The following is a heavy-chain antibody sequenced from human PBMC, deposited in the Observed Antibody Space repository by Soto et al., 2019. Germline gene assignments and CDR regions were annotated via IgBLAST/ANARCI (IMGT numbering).Heavy chain of an antibody. CDR3: ARRSYYYDSSGYRSPIYYFDY. D-gene: IGHD3-22*01. J-gene: IGHJ4*02. CDR2: MYHSGST. CDR1: GGSISSGGYS. V-gene: IGHV4-30-2*02. Sequence: PSETLSLTCAVSGGSISSGGYSWSWIRQPPGKGLEWIGYMYHSGSTYYNPSLKSRVTISIDWSKNQFSLKLSSVTAADTAVYYCARRSYYYDSSGYRSPIYYFDYWGQGTLVTVSS.